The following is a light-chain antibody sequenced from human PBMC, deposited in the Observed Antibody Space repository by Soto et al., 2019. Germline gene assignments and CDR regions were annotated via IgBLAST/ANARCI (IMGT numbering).Light chain of an antibody. CDR3: QQYKSFSRT. CDR1: QSLVIW. Sequence: DIQMTQSPSSLSASVGDRVTITCRASQSLVIWLAWYQQKPGKAPKLLIYQASTLHSGVPSRFSGSGSGTEFTLTISSLQPEDFATYFCQQYKSFSRTFGQGTKVE. V-gene: IGKV1-5*03. CDR2: QAS. J-gene: IGKJ1*01.